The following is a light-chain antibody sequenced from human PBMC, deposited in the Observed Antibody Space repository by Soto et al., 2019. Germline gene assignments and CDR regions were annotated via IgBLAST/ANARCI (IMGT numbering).Light chain of an antibody. CDR2: ESS. CDR1: SSDVGSYNL. V-gene: IGLV2-23*01. J-gene: IGLJ3*02. Sequence: QSALTKPASVSGSPGQSITISCTGTSSDVGSYNLVSWYRQHPGKAPKLMIYESSKRPSGLSNRFSGSKSGNTASLTISGLQAEDEADYYCCSYVGSSTLVFGGGTQLTVL. CDR3: CSYVGSSTLV.